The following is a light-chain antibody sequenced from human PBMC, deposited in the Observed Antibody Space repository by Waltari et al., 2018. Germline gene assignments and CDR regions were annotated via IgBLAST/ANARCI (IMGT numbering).Light chain of an antibody. CDR1: QTISSN. CDR2: GAS. V-gene: IGKV3-15*01. J-gene: IGKJ1*01. CDR3: QQYNNWPPWT. Sequence: ETVMTQSPATLSVSPGETATLSCSASQTISSNLAWYQQKPGQAPRLLIHGASTRAISIPDRFSGSGSGTQFTLTISSLQSEDFAVYYCQQYNNWPPWTFGQGTKVEIK.